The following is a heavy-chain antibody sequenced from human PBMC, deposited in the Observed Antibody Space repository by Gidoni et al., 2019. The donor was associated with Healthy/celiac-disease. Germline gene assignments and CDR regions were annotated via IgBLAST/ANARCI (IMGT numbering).Heavy chain of an antibody. V-gene: IGHV3-7*04. D-gene: IGHD3-10*01. CDR3: ARGGMVEMATEVGSYYFDY. J-gene: IGHJ4*02. Sequence: EVQLVESGGGLVQPGGSLRLSCAASGFTFSNYWMSWVRQAPGKGLEWVANIKQDGSEKYYVDSVKGRFTISRDNAKNSLYLQMNSLRAEDTAVYYCARGGMVEMATEVGSYYFDYWGQGTLVTVSS. CDR2: IKQDGSEK. CDR1: GFTFSNYW.